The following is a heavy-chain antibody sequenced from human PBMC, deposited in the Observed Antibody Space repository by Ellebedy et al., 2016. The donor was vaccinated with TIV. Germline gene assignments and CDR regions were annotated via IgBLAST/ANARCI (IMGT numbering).Heavy chain of an antibody. V-gene: IGHV1-69*13. CDR2: INPIFGSA. CDR3: ARATDDYPMYYFDY. CDR1: GGTISSYI. Sequence: AASVKVSCKASGGTISSYIISWVRQAPGQGLEWMGGINPIFGSANYAQKFQGRVTITADESTSTAYMELSSLRSEDTAVYYCARATDDYPMYYFDYWGQGNLVTVSS. D-gene: IGHD4-11*01. J-gene: IGHJ4*02.